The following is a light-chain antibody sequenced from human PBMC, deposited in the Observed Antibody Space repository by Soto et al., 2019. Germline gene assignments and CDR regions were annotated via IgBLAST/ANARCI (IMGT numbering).Light chain of an antibody. CDR1: QSVSIY. J-gene: IGKJ1*01. CDR3: QQYNNWPRT. CDR2: GAS. V-gene: IGKV3-15*01. Sequence: IGLTQAPATRSLSPGERATLSCRASQSVSIYLAWYQQKPGQAPRLLIYGASTRATGIPARFSGSGSGTEFTLTISSLQSEDFAVYYCQQYNNWPRTFGQGTKVDIK.